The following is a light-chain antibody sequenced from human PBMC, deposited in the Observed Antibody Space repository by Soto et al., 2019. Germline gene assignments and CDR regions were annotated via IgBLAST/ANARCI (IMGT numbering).Light chain of an antibody. V-gene: IGKV3-20*01. CDR3: QQYGSSSCT. CDR1: QSLSSSY. CDR2: GAS. J-gene: IGKJ1*01. Sequence: MVFTQTPDTLTLSPVERATLSCRASQSLSSSYLAWYQHKPGQAPRLLIYGASSRATGIPDRFSGSGSGTDFTLSISRLEPEDFAVYYCQQYGSSSCTFGQGTKVDIK.